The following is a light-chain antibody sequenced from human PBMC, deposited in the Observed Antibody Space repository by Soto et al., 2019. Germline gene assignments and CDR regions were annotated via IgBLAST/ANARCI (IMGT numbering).Light chain of an antibody. V-gene: IGKV3-20*01. CDR2: GAS. J-gene: IGKJ1*01. CDR3: HQYVSSL. Sequence: IMMTQSPATLSVSPGERATLSCRASQSVSSNLAWYQQKPGQAPRLLIYGASSRATGIPDRLSGSGSGTDFTLTISRLEPEDFAVYYCHQYVSSLFGQGTKVDI. CDR1: QSVSSN.